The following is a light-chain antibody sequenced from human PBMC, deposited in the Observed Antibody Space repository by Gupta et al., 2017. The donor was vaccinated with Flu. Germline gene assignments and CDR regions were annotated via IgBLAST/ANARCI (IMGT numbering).Light chain of an antibody. CDR3: LQDHIYPLT. V-gene: IGKV1-6*01. J-gene: IGKJ4*01. CDR1: QDIRND. CDR2: SAS. Sequence: PSSLSASVGDRVTIICRSSQDIRNDLGWYQQQPGEAPKLLIYSASMLHTGVPSRFSGSGSGTDFTLTINSLQPEDFATYYWLQDHIYPLTFGGGTKVAI.